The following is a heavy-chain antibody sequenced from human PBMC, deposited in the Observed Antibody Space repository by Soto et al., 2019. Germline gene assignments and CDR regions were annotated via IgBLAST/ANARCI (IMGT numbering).Heavy chain of an antibody. D-gene: IGHD2-2*01. CDR1: GGSFSGYY. CDR3: ARGPLVVVPAAICWFDP. V-gene: IGHV4-34*01. CDR2: INHSGST. Sequence: PSETLSLTCAVYGGSFSGYYWSWIRQPPGKGLEWIGEINHSGSTNYNPSLKSRVTISVDTSKNQFSLKLSSVTAADTAVYYCARGPLVVVPAAICWFDPWGQGTLVTVS. J-gene: IGHJ5*02.